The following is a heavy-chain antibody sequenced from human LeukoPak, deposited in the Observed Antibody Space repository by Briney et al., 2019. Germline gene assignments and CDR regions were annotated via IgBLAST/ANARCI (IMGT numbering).Heavy chain of an antibody. D-gene: IGHD5-12*01. J-gene: IGHJ4*02. V-gene: IGHV4-59*11. CDR2: IYYSGST. CDR1: CGSISSHY. Sequence: SETLSLTCTVSCGSISSHYWSWIRQPPGKGLGWIGYIYYSGSTNYNPSLKGRVPISVDTSKNQCSLKLSSVTAADTAVYYCARRTQGYGGSRTYYFDYWGQGTLVTVSS. CDR3: ARRTQGYGGSRTYYFDY.